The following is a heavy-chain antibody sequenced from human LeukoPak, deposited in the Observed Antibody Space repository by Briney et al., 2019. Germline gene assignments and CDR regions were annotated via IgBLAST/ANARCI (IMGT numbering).Heavy chain of an antibody. CDR1: GYTFTSYD. CDR2: MNATSGKT. Sequence: GASVKLSCKASGYTFTSYDINWVRQAPGQGLDWMGWMNATSGKTGQAQKFQGRITMTRDTSISTAYMELSSLRPEDTAVYYCAKYKSGDHFDAGKRYYFDQWGQGTPVTVSS. CDR3: AKYKSGDHFDAGKRYYFDQ. D-gene: IGHD3-9*01. J-gene: IGHJ4*02. V-gene: IGHV1-8*01.